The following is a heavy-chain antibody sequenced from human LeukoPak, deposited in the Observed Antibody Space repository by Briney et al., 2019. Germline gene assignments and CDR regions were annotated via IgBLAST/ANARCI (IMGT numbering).Heavy chain of an antibody. V-gene: IGHV3-23*01. Sequence: GGSLRLSCAASGFTFHTYTLSWVRQAPGKGLEWVAGIEGEGFTNYADSVRGRFTISRDNSKNTLSLQMNSLSVEDTAVYYCASWGEGALDNWGQGTLVTVSS. D-gene: IGHD1-26*01. J-gene: IGHJ4*02. CDR3: ASWGEGALDN. CDR1: GFTFHTYT. CDR2: IEGEGFT.